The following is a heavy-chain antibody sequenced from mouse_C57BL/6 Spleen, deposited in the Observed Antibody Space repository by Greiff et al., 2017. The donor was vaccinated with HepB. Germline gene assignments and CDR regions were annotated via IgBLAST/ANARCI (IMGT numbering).Heavy chain of an antibody. CDR3: ERDLDGSPDWYFDV. V-gene: IGHV3-6*01. D-gene: IGHD1-1*01. CDR2: ISYDGSN. J-gene: IGHJ1*03. Sequence: EVQLQESGPGLVKPSQSLSLTCSVTGYSITSGYYWNWIRQFPGNKLEWMGYISYDGSNNYNPSLKNRISITRDTSKNQFFLKLNSVTTEDTATYYCERDLDGSPDWYFDVWGTGTTVTVSS. CDR1: GYSITSGYY.